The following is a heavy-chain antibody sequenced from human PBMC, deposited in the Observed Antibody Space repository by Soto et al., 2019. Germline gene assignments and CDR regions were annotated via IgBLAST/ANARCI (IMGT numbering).Heavy chain of an antibody. V-gene: IGHV4-34*01. CDR1: GGSFTGYY. CDR2: VSHRGHT. Sequence: SETLSLTCAVNGGSFTGYYGCWIRQSPGKGLEWIGEVSHRGHTNYNPSLKSRVTISIDTSKNQFFLKLNSVTAADTGVYYCARNGGSTWYYFDSWGQGTVVTVSS. CDR3: ARNGGSTWYYFDS. J-gene: IGHJ4*02. D-gene: IGHD6-13*01.